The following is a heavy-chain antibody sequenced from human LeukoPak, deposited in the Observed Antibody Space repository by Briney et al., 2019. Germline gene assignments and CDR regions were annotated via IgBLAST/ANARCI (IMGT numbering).Heavy chain of an antibody. CDR2: IYYGGST. Sequence: SSETLSLTCTVSGGSISSYYWSWIRQPPGKGLEWIGYIYYGGSTNYKPSLKSRVTISVDTSKNQFSLKLSSVTAADTAVYYCARSWLRRNYYYYYMDVWGKGTTVTVSS. CDR3: ARSWLRRNYYYYYMDV. V-gene: IGHV4-59*01. D-gene: IGHD5-12*01. CDR1: GGSISSYY. J-gene: IGHJ6*03.